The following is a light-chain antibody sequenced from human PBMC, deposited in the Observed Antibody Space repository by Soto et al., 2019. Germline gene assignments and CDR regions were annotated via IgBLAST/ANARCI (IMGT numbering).Light chain of an antibody. Sequence: QSALTQPASVSGSPGQSITIFCTGTSRDVGGYNYVSWYQHHPCKAPKLIIYEVSNRPSGISDRFSGSKSGNAASLTISGLQAEDESDYYCSSYSDSSTHVVFGGGTQVTVL. V-gene: IGLV2-14*01. CDR3: SSYSDSSTHVV. CDR2: EVS. CDR1: SRDVGGYNY. J-gene: IGLJ2*01.